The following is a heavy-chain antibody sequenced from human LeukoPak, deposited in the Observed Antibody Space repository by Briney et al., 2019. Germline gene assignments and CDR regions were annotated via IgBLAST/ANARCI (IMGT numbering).Heavy chain of an antibody. J-gene: IGHJ4*02. V-gene: IGHV4-4*07. CDR3: AREEQRDYYDSSGYYFDY. CDR2: FYTRGST. CDR1: GGSISSYY. D-gene: IGHD3-22*01. Sequence: PSETLSLTCTVSGGSISSYYWSWIRQPAGKGLEWIGRFYTRGSTDYNPSLKSRVTMSVDTSKNQFSLNLSSVTAADTAMYYCAREEQRDYYDSSGYYFDYWGQGTLVTVSS.